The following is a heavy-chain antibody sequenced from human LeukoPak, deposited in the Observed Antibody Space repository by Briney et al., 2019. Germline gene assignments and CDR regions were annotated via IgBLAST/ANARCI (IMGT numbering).Heavy chain of an antibody. V-gene: IGHV4-31*03. CDR3: ARGGIAARPGTMGFDP. Sequence: SSETLSLTCTVTGGSIRSVTYYWGWIRQHPGKGLEWVGLIYYSGSTYYNPSLKSRVTISVDTSKNQFSLKLSSVTAADTAVYYCARGGIAARPGTMGFDPWGQGTLVTVSS. CDR2: IYYSGST. D-gene: IGHD6-6*01. J-gene: IGHJ5*02. CDR1: GGSIRSVTYY.